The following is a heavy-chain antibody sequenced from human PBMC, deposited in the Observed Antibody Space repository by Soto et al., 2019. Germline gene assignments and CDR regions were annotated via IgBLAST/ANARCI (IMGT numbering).Heavy chain of an antibody. D-gene: IGHD5-18*01. CDR2: ISESGDRT. CDR3: ANVYSHASDS. J-gene: IGHJ4*02. V-gene: IGHV3-23*01. CDR1: GFTLNNPA. Sequence: EVQLLESGGGLVQPGGSLRLSCAVSGFTLNNPAMRWLPQAPGKGLEWVSSISESGDRTYYADFVKGRFTISRDTSNNTVSLQMNSLTLEDTAVYYCANVYSHASDSWGQGTLVTVSS.